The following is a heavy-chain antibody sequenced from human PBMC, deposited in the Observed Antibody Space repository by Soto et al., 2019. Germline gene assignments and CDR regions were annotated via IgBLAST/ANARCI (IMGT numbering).Heavy chain of an antibody. V-gene: IGHV4-30-2*01. J-gene: IGHJ5*02. CDR3: ARVHYDSSGYPNWFDP. Sequence: TLSLTCAVSGGSISIGGYSLILIRHPPGKGLEWIGYIYHSGSTYYNPSLKSRVTISVDRSKNQFSLKLSSVTAADTAVYYCARVHYDSSGYPNWFDPWGQGTLVTVSS. CDR1: GGSISIGGYS. CDR2: IYHSGST. D-gene: IGHD3-22*01.